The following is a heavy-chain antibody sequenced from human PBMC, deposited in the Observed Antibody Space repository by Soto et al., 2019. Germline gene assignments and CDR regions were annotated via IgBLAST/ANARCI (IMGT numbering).Heavy chain of an antibody. J-gene: IGHJ4*02. Sequence: QVQLQQWGAGLLKPSETLSLTCAVYGGSFSGYYWSWIRQPPGKGLEWIGEINHSGSTNYNPSLKSRVTISVDTSKNQFSLKLSSVTGAGTAVYYCAGVTYYYGSGSYLPDYWGQGTLVTVSS. CDR3: AGVTYYYGSGSYLPDY. CDR2: INHSGST. CDR1: GGSFSGYY. V-gene: IGHV4-34*01. D-gene: IGHD3-10*01.